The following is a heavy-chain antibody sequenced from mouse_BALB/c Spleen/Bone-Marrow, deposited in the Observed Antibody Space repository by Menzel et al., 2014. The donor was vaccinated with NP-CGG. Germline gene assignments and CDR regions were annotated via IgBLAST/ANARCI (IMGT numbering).Heavy chain of an antibody. D-gene: IGHD2-3*01. CDR2: INPSNGGT. Sequence: VQLQQSGAELVKPGASVKLSCKASGHTFTSYYMYWVKQRPGQGLEWIGEINPSNGGTNFNEKFKSKATLTVDKSSSTAYMQLSSLTSEDSAVYYCTRGGWLAMDYWGQGTSVTVSS. CDR1: GHTFTSYY. J-gene: IGHJ4*01. V-gene: IGHV1S81*02. CDR3: TRGGWLAMDY.